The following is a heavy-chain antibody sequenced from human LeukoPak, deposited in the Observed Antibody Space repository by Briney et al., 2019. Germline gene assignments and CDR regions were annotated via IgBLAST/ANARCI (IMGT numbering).Heavy chain of an antibody. J-gene: IGHJ6*02. Sequence: ASVKVSCKASGYTFTGYYMHWVRQAPGQGLEWMGWINPNSGGTNYAQKFQGTVTMTSDTSISTAYMELSRLRSDDTAVYYCARDLWSSGWYPYYYYGMDVWGQGTTVTVSS. D-gene: IGHD6-19*01. CDR3: ARDLWSSGWYPYYYYGMDV. CDR2: INPNSGGT. CDR1: GYTFTGYY. V-gene: IGHV1-2*02.